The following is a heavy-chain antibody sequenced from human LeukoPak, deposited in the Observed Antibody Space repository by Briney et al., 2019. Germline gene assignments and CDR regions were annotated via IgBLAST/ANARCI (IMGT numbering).Heavy chain of an antibody. CDR3: ATLDGSGLTYDASDI. D-gene: IGHD3-10*01. V-gene: IGHV3-23*01. Sequence: PGGSLRLSCAASGFTFSSYAMSWVRQAPGKGLEWVSAISGSGGSTYYADSVKGRFTISRDNSKNTLYLQMNSLRAEDTAVYYCATLDGSGLTYDASDIWGQGTMVTVSS. J-gene: IGHJ3*02. CDR1: GFTFSSYA. CDR2: ISGSGGST.